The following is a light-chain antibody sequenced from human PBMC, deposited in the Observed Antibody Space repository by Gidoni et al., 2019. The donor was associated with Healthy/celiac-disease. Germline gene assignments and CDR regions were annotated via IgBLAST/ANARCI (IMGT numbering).Light chain of an antibody. V-gene: IGKV1-12*02. Sequence: DIQMTQSPSSVSASVVDSVTITCRASQGSSSWLAWYQQKPGKAPKLLIYAAASLQSGVPSRFSGSGAGTDFTLTISSLQPEDFATYYCQQANSFPWTFGQXTKVEIK. CDR2: AAA. J-gene: IGKJ1*01. CDR3: QQANSFPWT. CDR1: QGSSSW.